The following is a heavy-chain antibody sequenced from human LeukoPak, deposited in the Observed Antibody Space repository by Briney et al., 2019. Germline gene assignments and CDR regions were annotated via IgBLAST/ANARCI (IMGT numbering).Heavy chain of an antibody. J-gene: IGHJ4*02. D-gene: IGHD2-2*01. CDR2: ISSSSSYI. V-gene: IGHV3-21*01. CDR1: GFTFSSYS. CDR3: ARDRDRYCSSTSRLALDY. Sequence: GGSLRLSCAASGFTFSSYSMNWVRQAPGKGLEWVSSISSSSSYIYYADSVKGRFTISRDNAKNSLYLQTNSLRAEDTAVYYCARDRDRYCSSTSRLALDYWGQGTLVTVSS.